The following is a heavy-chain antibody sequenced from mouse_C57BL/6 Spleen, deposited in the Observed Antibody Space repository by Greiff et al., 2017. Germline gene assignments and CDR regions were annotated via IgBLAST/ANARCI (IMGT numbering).Heavy chain of an antibody. CDR1: GYTFTDYY. D-gene: IGHD2-5*01. J-gene: IGHJ2*01. CDR2: INPNNGGT. CDR3: ARLGSNYVFDY. Sequence: EVKLQQSGPELVKPGASVKISCKASGYTFTDYYMNWVKQSHGKSLEWIGDINPNNGGTSYNQKFKGKATLTVDKSSSTAYMELRSLTSEDSAVYYCARLGSNYVFDYWGQGTTLTVSS. V-gene: IGHV1-26*01.